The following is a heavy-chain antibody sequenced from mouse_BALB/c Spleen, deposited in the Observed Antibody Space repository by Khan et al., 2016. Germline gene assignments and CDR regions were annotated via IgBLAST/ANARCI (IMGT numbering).Heavy chain of an antibody. D-gene: IGHD2-14*01. CDR1: GFTFSDYY. Sequence: EVELVESGGGLVKPGGSLKLSCAASGFTFSDYYMYWVRQTPEKRLEWVATISDGGSYTYYPDSVKGRFTISRDNATNNLYLQMSSLKSEDTAMYYCARDDRWFAYWGQGTLVTVSA. J-gene: IGHJ3*01. V-gene: IGHV5-4*02. CDR3: ARDDRWFAY. CDR2: ISDGGSYT.